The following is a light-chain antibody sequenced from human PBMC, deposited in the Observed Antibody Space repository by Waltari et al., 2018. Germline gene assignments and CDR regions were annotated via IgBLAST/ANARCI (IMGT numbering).Light chain of an antibody. J-gene: IGKJ1*01. CDR3: QKYDFLPAT. CDR1: QGVGKY. Sequence: EIVLTQSPGTLSLSPGERATLSCRASQGVGKYLAWYQQRPGQAPRLLLYHASIRATGIPDRFSCSGSGTDFSLTISRLEPEDFAVYYCQKYDFLPATFGQGTTVEIK. CDR2: HAS. V-gene: IGKV3-20*01.